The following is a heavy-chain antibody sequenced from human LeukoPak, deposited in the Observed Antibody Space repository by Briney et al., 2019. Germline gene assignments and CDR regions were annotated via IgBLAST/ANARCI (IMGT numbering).Heavy chain of an antibody. V-gene: IGHV1-46*01. CDR1: GYTFTSYY. J-gene: IGHJ5*02. CDR2: INPSGGST. CDR3: ARDRITMARGGKGWFDP. D-gene: IGHD3-10*01. Sequence: ASVKVSCKASGYTFTSYYMHWVRQAPGQGLEWMGIINPSGGSTSYAQKFQGRVTMTRDTSTSTVYMELSSLRSEDTAVYYCARDRITMARGGKGWFDPWGQGTLVTVSS.